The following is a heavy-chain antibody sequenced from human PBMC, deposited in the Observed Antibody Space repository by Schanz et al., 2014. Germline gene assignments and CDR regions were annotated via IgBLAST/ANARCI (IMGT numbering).Heavy chain of an antibody. CDR2: ISDSSSYI. V-gene: IGHV3-21*02. CDR3: ARGGADSAMAHEY. CDR1: GFTFRDFG. D-gene: IGHD5-18*01. Sequence: VQLLESGGGVVQPGGSLRLSCAASGFTFRDFGLHWVRQAPGKGLEWVSSISDSSSYIYYADSVKGRFTISRDNAKNTVYLQMTSLRVEDTAVYYCARGGADSAMAHEYWGRGTLVTVSS. J-gene: IGHJ4*02.